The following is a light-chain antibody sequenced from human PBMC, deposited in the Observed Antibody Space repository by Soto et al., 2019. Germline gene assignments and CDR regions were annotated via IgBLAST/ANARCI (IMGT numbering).Light chain of an antibody. CDR2: SNY. V-gene: IGLV1-44*01. CDR3: ATCDDSLNGLWV. CDR1: SSNIGINT. J-gene: IGLJ3*02. Sequence: QSVLTQPPSASGTPGQRVTISCSGSSSNIGINTVNWYQQLPGTAPKLLIFSNYQRPSGVPDRFSGSKSGTSASLAISGLQSDDEADYYCATCDDSLNGLWVFGGGTKLTVL.